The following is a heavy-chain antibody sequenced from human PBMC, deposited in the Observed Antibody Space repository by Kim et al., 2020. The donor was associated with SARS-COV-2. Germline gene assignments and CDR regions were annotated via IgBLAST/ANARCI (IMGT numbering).Heavy chain of an antibody. CDR3: ARAAFRAGILTGPTIGFYYGIDV. J-gene: IGHJ6*02. CDR1: GGSISSGSYY. CDR2: IYTSGST. V-gene: IGHV4-61*02. Sequence: SETLSLTCTVSGGSISSGSYYWSWIRQPAGKGLEWIGRIYTSGSTNYNPSLKSRVTKSVDTSKNQFSLKLSFVTAADTAEYYCARAAFRAGILTGPTIGFYYGIDVWRQGTTATVSS. D-gene: IGHD3-9*01.